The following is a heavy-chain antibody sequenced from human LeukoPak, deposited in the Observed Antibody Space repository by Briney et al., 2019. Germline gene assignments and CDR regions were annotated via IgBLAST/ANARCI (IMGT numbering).Heavy chain of an antibody. V-gene: IGHV3-33*08. D-gene: IGHD3-22*01. CDR2: IWYDGSNK. J-gene: IGHJ3*02. CDR1: GFTFSSYG. Sequence: PGGSLRLSCAASGFTFSSYGMHWVRQAPGKGLEWVAVIWYDGSNKYYADSVKGRFTISRDNSKNTLYLQMNSLRAEDTAVYYCAGGEVVVNTFDAFDIWGQGTMVTVSS. CDR3: AGGEVVVNTFDAFDI.